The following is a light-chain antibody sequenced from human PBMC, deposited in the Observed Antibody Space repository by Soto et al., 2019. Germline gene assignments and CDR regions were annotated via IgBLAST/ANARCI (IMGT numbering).Light chain of an antibody. CDR2: DDS. Sequence: SYELTQPPSVSVAPGQTVRVTCGGKDIGSKSVHWYQQKPGQAPVLVVYDDSDRPSGIPERFSGSNSGNTATLTISSVEAGDEADYYCCSYVGGYSYVFGIGTRSPS. CDR3: CSYVGGYSYV. CDR1: DIGSKS. V-gene: IGLV3-21*02. J-gene: IGLJ1*01.